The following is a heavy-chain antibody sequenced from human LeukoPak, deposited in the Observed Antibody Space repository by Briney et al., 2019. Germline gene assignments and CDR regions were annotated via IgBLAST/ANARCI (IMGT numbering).Heavy chain of an antibody. D-gene: IGHD1-14*01. CDR2: ISSTGGTI. J-gene: IGHJ6*02. Sequence: PGGSLRLSCAASGFTFSSYAMSWVRQAPGKGLEWVSYISSTGGTIYYADSVKGRFTISRDNAKNSLYLQMNSLRAEDTAVYYCARDLNHYYGMDVWGQGTTVTVSS. CDR1: GFTFSSYA. V-gene: IGHV3-48*03. CDR3: ARDLNHYYGMDV.